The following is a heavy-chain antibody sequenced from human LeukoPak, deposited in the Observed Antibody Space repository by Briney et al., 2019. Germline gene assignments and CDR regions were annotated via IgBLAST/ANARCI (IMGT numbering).Heavy chain of an antibody. D-gene: IGHD2-2*02. J-gene: IGHJ4*02. V-gene: IGHV4-34*12. Sequence: PSETLSLTCAVYGGSFSGYYWSWIRQSPGKGLEWIGEIFHTGYTKYNPSLKSRVTMSIDTSRNQFSLKLTSVTAADTAIYYCARHVRLETHTQHLDYWGQGSLVTVSS. CDR3: ARHVRLETHTQHLDY. CDR2: IFHTGYT. CDR1: GGSFSGYY.